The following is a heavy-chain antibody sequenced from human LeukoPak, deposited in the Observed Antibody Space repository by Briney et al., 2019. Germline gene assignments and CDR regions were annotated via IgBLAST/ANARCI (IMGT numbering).Heavy chain of an antibody. J-gene: IGHJ4*02. V-gene: IGHV4-59*08. CDR1: GGSISSYY. D-gene: IGHD3-22*01. CDR3: ARQTYYYDSSGYYGRFDY. Sequence: PSETLSLTCTVSGGSISSYYWSWIRQPPGKGLEWIGYIYYSGSTNYNPSLKSRVTISVDTSKNQFSLKLSSVTAADTAVYYCARQTYYYDSSGYYGRFDYWGQGTLVTVSS. CDR2: IYYSGST.